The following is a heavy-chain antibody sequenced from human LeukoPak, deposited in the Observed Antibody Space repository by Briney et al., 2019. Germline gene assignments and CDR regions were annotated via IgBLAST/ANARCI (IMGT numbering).Heavy chain of an antibody. Sequence: PSETLSLTCADSGGSVSSGSYYWSWIRQPPGKGLEWIGYIYYSGSTNYNPSLKSRVTISVDTSKNQFSLKLSSVTAADTAVYYCSGQVSYYYGMDVWGKGTTVTVSS. J-gene: IGHJ6*04. CDR1: GGSVSSGSYY. V-gene: IGHV4-61*01. CDR3: SGQVSYYYGMDV. CDR2: IYYSGST.